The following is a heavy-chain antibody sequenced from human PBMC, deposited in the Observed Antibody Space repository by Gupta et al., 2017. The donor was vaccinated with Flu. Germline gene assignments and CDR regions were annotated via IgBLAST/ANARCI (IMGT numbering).Heavy chain of an antibody. V-gene: IGHV3-23*01. Sequence: EVQLLESGVGLVQPGGSLRLSCAASGFTFSTYAMSWVRQAPGKGLEWVSGITGTGGSTYYADSVKGRFTISRDNSKNTLCLQMNSLSADDTAVYYCAKVLGVWYFDLWGRGTLVTVSS. CDR2: ITGTGGST. J-gene: IGHJ2*01. CDR1: GFTFSTYA. D-gene: IGHD3-16*01. CDR3: AKVLGVWYFDL.